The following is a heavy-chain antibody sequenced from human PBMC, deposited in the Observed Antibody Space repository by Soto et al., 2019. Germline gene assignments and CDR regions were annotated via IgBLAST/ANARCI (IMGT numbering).Heavy chain of an antibody. J-gene: IGHJ4*02. V-gene: IGHV3-48*01. CDR1: GFTFSSYS. CDR3: ARDRYGDYSIDY. Sequence: EVQLMESGGDFIQPGGCLRLSCAASGFTFSSYSMNWVRQAPGKGLEWVSYISSSGRTTYYADSVKGRFTISRDNAKNSLYLQMNSLGVEDTAMYDCARDRYGDYSIDYWGQGALDTVS. CDR2: ISSSGRTT. D-gene: IGHD4-17*01.